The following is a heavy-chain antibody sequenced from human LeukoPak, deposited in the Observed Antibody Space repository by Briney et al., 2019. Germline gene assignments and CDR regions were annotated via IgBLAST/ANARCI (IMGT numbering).Heavy chain of an antibody. CDR3: AKDLRPRAPLWYFDY. V-gene: IGHV3-23*01. J-gene: IGHJ4*02. CDR2: ISGTGGNT. CDR1: GFTFGSFA. Sequence: PGGSLGLSRAASGFTFGSFAMNWVRQAPGKGLEWVSTISGTGGNTYYADSVKGRFTISRDNSKTTLYLQMTSLRVEDTAVYYCAKDLRPRAPLWYFDYWGQGALVTVSS. D-gene: IGHD3-10*01.